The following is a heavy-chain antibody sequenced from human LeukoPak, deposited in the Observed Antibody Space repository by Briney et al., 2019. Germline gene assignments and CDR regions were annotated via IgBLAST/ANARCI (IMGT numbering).Heavy chain of an antibody. Sequence: PSETLSLTCTVSGGSISSYYWSWIRQPPGKGLEWIGYIYYSGSTNYNPSLKSRVTISVDTSKNQFSLKLSSVTAADTAVYYCARVRSGWFLIDYWGQGTLVTVSS. J-gene: IGHJ4*02. CDR3: ARVRSGWFLIDY. V-gene: IGHV4-59*01. CDR1: GGSISSYY. D-gene: IGHD6-19*01. CDR2: IYYSGST.